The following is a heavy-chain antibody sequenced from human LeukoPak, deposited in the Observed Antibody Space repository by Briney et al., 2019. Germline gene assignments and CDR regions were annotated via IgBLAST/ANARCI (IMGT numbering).Heavy chain of an antibody. CDR2: IYPGDSDT. CDR3: ARLDSYYYDSSGYYSSAFDI. J-gene: IGHJ3*02. CDR1: GYSFTSYW. V-gene: IGHV5-51*01. Sequence: GPLKISCKGSGYSFTSYWIGWVRQMPGKGLEWMGIIYPGDSDTRYSPSFQGQVTISADKSISTAYLQWSSLKASDTAMYYCARLDSYYYDSSGYYSSAFDIWGQGTMVTVSS. D-gene: IGHD3-22*01.